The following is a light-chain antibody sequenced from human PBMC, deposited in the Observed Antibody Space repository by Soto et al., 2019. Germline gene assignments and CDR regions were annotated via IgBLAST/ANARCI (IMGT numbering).Light chain of an antibody. CDR1: QTVSSNY. CDR3: QQYGSSLPWT. CDR2: DIS. J-gene: IGKJ1*01. Sequence: EIILTQSPDTLSLSPGERATLSCRASQTVSSNYLAWCQQRPGQAPRLLIYDISSRATGIPDRFSGSGSGTDFTLTISRLEPEDFAVFYCQQYGSSLPWTFGQGTKVDIK. V-gene: IGKV3-20*01.